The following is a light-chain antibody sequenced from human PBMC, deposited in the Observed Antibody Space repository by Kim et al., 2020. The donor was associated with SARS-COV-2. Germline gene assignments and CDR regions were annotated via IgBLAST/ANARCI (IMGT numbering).Light chain of an antibody. Sequence: ELTQPPSASGTPGQRVTISCSGSSSNIGSNYVYWYQQLPGTAPKLLIYRNNQRPSGVPDRFSGSKSGTSASLTISGLRSEDEADYYCAAWDDSFWVFGGGTQLTVL. J-gene: IGLJ3*02. CDR3: AAWDDSFWV. V-gene: IGLV1-47*01. CDR2: RNN. CDR1: SSNIGSNY.